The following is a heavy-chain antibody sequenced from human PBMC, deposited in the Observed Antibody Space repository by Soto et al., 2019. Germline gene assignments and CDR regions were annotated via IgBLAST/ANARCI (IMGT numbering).Heavy chain of an antibody. CDR1: GYTFTGYD. V-gene: IGHV1-8*02. Sequence: ASLKVSCKSSGYTFTGYDINWVRQAPGQGLEWMGWMNPNSGNTGYAQKFQGRVTMTRNTSISTAYMELSSLRSEDTAVYYCASLLLYYDILTGPRGGWFDPWGQGTRV. CDR3: ASLLLYYDILTGPRGGWFDP. J-gene: IGHJ5*02. D-gene: IGHD3-9*01. CDR2: MNPNSGNT.